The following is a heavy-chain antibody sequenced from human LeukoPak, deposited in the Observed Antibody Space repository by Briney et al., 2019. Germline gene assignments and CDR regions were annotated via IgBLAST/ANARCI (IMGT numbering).Heavy chain of an antibody. CDR3: AKKYSNSWPAFDY. D-gene: IGHD4-11*01. V-gene: IGHV3-23*01. Sequence: PGGSLRLSCAASGFTFSSSDMSWVRQAPEKGLEWVSGISGTDGSRSYADSVKGRFTISRDNSKNTLFLQMSSLRAEDTAVYYCAKKYSNSWPAFDYWGQGTLVTVSS. J-gene: IGHJ4*02. CDR1: GFTFSSSD. CDR2: ISGTDGSR.